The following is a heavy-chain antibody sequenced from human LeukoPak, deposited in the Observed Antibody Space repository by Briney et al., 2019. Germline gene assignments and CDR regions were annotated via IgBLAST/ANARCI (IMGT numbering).Heavy chain of an antibody. CDR1: GFTLSSYA. CDR3: AKGIGLLWFGEFSAFDY. J-gene: IGHJ4*02. CDR2: ISSNGGST. V-gene: IGHV3-64*01. D-gene: IGHD3-10*01. Sequence: GGSLRLSCAASGFTLSSYAMHWVRQAPGKGLEYVSAISSNGGSTYYANSVKGRFTISRDNSKNTLYLQMNSLRAEDTAVYYCAKGIGLLWFGEFSAFDYWGQGTLVTVSS.